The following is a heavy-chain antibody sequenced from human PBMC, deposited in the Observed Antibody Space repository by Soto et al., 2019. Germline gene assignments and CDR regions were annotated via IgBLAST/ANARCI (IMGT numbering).Heavy chain of an antibody. Sequence: QVQLVESGGGVVQPGRSLRLSCAASGFTFSSYGMHWVRQAPGKGLEWVAVIWYDGSNKYYADSVKGRFTISRDNSKNTLYLQMNSLRAEDTAVYYCARTPPPPPVYAQGAYWYFDLWGRGTLVTVSS. J-gene: IGHJ2*01. V-gene: IGHV3-33*01. CDR3: ARTPPPPPVYAQGAYWYFDL. D-gene: IGHD2-8*01. CDR2: IWYDGSNK. CDR1: GFTFSSYG.